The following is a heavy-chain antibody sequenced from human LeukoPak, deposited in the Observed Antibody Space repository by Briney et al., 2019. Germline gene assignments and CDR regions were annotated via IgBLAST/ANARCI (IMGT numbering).Heavy chain of an antibody. CDR1: GASIITGDYY. V-gene: IGHV4-30-4*08. J-gene: IGHJ5*02. Sequence: SQTLSLTCIVSGASIITGDYYWSWIRQPPGKGLQWIWYIYYSGSTYYDPSLKSRVKISVDTSKNQFSLRLSSVTAADTAMYYCARAFGVSINGGWFDPWGQGTLVTVSS. CDR2: IYYSGST. D-gene: IGHD3-3*01. CDR3: ARAFGVSINGGWFDP.